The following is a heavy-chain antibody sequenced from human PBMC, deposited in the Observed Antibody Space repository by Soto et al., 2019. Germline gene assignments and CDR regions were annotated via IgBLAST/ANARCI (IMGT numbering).Heavy chain of an antibody. J-gene: IGHJ6*02. Sequence: HPGGSLRLSCAASGFTFSSYAMSWVRQAPGKGLEWVSAIGGRGVSTYYADSVKGRFTISRDNSKNTLYLQMNSLRAEDTAVYYCAKGNTGYPNYYYYYGMDVWGQGTTVTVSS. CDR2: IGGRGVST. V-gene: IGHV3-23*01. CDR1: GFTFSSYA. CDR3: AKGNTGYPNYYYYYGMDV. D-gene: IGHD5-12*01.